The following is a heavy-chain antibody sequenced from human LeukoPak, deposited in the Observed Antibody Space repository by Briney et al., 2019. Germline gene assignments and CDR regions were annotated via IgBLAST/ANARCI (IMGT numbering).Heavy chain of an antibody. J-gene: IGHJ4*02. CDR3: ARGYSGRHYYFDF. V-gene: IGHV3-38-3*01. Sequence: GGSLRLSCAASGFTVSSNEMSWVRQAPGKGLEWVSSISGGSTYYADSRKGRFTISRDNSKNTLYLQMNSLRAEDTAVYYCARGYSGRHYYFDFWGQGTLVTVSS. CDR2: ISGGST. CDR1: GFTVSSNE. D-gene: IGHD1-26*01.